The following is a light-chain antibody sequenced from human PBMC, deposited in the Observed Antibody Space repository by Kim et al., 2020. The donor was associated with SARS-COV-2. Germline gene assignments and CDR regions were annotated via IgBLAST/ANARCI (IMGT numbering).Light chain of an antibody. J-gene: IGKJ1*01. CDR1: QTIINH. CDR3: QQVYSTPLT. V-gene: IGKV1-39*01. CDR2: AAV. Sequence: DIQMTQSPSSLSASVGDRVIITCRASQTIINHLNWYQHKPEKAPKLLLYAAVSLQSGVPSRFSGSGSGTDFTLTISSLQPEDVATYYCQQVYSTPLTFGQGTMVDIK.